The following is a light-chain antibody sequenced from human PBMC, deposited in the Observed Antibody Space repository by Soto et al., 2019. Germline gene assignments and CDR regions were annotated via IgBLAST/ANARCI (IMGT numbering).Light chain of an antibody. CDR2: DVS. J-gene: IGLJ1*01. CDR1: SSDVGGYNY. CDR3: SSYTSSISYV. Sequence: QSVLTQPASVSGSPGQSITISYTGTSSDVGGYNYVSWYQSHPGEAPKLIIYDVSNRPSGVSDRFSGSKSGNTASLTISGLQAEDEADYYCSSYTSSISYVFGTGTKVTVL. V-gene: IGLV2-14*03.